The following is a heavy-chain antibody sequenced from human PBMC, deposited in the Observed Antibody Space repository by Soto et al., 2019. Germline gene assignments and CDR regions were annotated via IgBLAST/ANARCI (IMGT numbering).Heavy chain of an antibody. CDR2: TFHNGWT. CDR1: GGSISSYNW. D-gene: IGHD3-3*01. Sequence: SETPSLTCAVSGGSISSYNWWSWVRQPPDKGLEWIGETFHNGWTNYNPSLRSRATISVDKSNNRFSLFLTSVTAADTALYFCVRSDDRFFDLWGQGTLVTVSS. CDR3: VRSDDRFFDL. V-gene: IGHV4-4*02. J-gene: IGHJ4*02.